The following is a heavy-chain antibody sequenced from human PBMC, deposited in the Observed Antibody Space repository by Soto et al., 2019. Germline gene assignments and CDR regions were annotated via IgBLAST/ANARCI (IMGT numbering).Heavy chain of an antibody. CDR2: VYYSGTT. Sequence: SDTLSLTCTVSGGSIHNPYWSWIRQSPGKGLEWIGYVYYSGTTNYNPTLKSRITILVDTSENQFSLKLTSVTAADTAVYYCARHTDDILTGNEALDIWGQGTVVT. CDR1: GGSIHNPY. J-gene: IGHJ3*02. CDR3: ARHTDDILTGNEALDI. V-gene: IGHV4-59*08. D-gene: IGHD3-9*01.